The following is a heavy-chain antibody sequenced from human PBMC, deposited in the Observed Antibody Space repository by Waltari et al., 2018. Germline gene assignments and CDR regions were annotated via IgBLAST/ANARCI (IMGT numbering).Heavy chain of an antibody. CDR2: IYYSEGT. CDR3: ARGDVYCTGGVCYYYYGMDV. D-gene: IGHD2-8*02. J-gene: IGHJ6*02. Sequence: QVQLQESGPGLVKPSETLSLTCTVSGGSISSHYWSWIRQPPGKGLEWIGYIYYSEGTNYNPSLKSRVTISVDTSKNQFSLKLSSVTAADTAVYYCARGDVYCTGGVCYYYYGMDVWGQGTTVTVSS. V-gene: IGHV4-59*11. CDR1: GGSISSHY.